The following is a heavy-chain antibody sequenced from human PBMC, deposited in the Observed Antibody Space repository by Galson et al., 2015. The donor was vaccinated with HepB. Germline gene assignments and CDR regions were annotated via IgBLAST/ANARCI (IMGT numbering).Heavy chain of an antibody. CDR1: KFTFSAYW. Sequence: SLRLSCAASKFTFSAYWMTWVRQAPGKGPEWVAKIKQEGSEKYYVDSVKGRFTISRDNAKKSLYLQMSSLRAEDTAVYYCARENLYYSDTSGYYGYFDYWGQGTLVTVSS. CDR3: ARENLYYSDTSGYYGYFDY. V-gene: IGHV3-7*03. J-gene: IGHJ4*02. D-gene: IGHD3-22*01. CDR2: IKQEGSEK.